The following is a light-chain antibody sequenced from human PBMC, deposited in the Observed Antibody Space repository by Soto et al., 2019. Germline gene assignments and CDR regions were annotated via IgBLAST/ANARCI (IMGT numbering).Light chain of an antibody. CDR2: AAS. CDR3: QQSYSTLRT. V-gene: IGKV1-39*01. CDR1: QSISSY. J-gene: IGKJ2*01. Sequence: DIQMTQSPSSLSASVGDRVTITCRASQSISSYLNWYQQKPGKAPKLLIYAASSLQSGVPSRFSGSGSRTDFTHNISSLQPEDFATYYCQQSYSTLRTFGQGTKLEIK.